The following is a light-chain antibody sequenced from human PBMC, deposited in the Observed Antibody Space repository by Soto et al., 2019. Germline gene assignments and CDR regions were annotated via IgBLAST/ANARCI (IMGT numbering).Light chain of an antibody. Sequence: QSVLTQPPSVSGSPGQSVTISCTGTSTDVGSANRVSWYQQPPGTAPRLIVYAVSNRPSGVPDRFSGSKSGNTASLTISGLQAEDEADYYCSSYTTSTTYVFGTGTKV. CDR2: AVS. CDR3: SSYTTSTTYV. CDR1: STDVGSANR. V-gene: IGLV2-18*02. J-gene: IGLJ1*01.